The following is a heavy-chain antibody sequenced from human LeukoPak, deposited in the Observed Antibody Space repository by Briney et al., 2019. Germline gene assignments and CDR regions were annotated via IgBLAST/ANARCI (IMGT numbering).Heavy chain of an antibody. D-gene: IGHD3-10*01. CDR2: IYYTGNT. Sequence: SETLSLTCTVSGGSITTYFWSWIRQPPGKGLECIGYIYYTGNTNYSPSLRNRVTISVDTSRNQFSLKLNSVTAADTALYFCAGARGGAYGFAFDSWGQGTLVTVSS. V-gene: IGHV4-59*01. CDR3: AGARGGAYGFAFDS. J-gene: IGHJ4*02. CDR1: GGSITTYF.